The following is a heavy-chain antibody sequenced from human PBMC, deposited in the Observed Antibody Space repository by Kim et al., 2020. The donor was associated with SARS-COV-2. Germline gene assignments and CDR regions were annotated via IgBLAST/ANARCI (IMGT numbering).Heavy chain of an antibody. CDR2: ISAGGAST. CDR1: GFTFRNYG. Sequence: GGSLRLSCAASGFTFRNYGLSWVRQTPGKGLEWVSSISAGGASTHYADSVEGQFTISRDNSKNTLYLQINNLRAEDTAVYYCTKRQSSSTCRGFYFWGQGPLVTVS. CDR3: TKRQSSSTCRGFYF. J-gene: IGHJ4*02. V-gene: IGHV3-23*01.